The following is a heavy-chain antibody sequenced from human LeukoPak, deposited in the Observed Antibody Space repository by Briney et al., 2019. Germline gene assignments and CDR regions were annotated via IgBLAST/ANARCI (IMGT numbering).Heavy chain of an antibody. CDR1: GYTLTSYA. CDR3: ARVHGSGSYYNSQDFDY. Sequence: GASVKVSCKASGYTLTSYAMNWVRQAPGQGLEWMGWINTNTGNPTYAQGFTGRFVFSLDTSVSTAYLQISSLKAEDTAVYYCARVHGSGSYYNSQDFDYWGQGTLVTVSS. D-gene: IGHD3-10*01. J-gene: IGHJ4*02. CDR2: INTNTGNP. V-gene: IGHV7-4-1*02.